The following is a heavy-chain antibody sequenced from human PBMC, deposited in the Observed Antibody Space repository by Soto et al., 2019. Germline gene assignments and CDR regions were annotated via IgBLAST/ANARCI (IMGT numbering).Heavy chain of an antibody. V-gene: IGHV1-18*01. D-gene: IGHD3-22*01. CDR2: ISTYNGNT. CDR3: ARARPMIVVDSAEYFQH. Sequence: QVQLVQSGAEVKQPGASVKVSCKASGYTFTTYGITWVRQAPGQGLEWMGWISTYNGNTNYGQKFQGRVTMTTDTSTSTAYMELRSLRSDDTAVYYCARARPMIVVDSAEYFQHWAQGTQVTVSS. J-gene: IGHJ1*01. CDR1: GYTFTTYG.